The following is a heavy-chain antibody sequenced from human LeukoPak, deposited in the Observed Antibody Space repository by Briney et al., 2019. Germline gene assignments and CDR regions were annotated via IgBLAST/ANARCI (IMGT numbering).Heavy chain of an antibody. CDR3: ARDQGKYSHGQLDY. CDR2: ISNSGHNV. V-gene: IGHV3-48*03. J-gene: IGHJ4*02. Sequence: GGLLRLTCVATGFTFSSYEMSWVRQAPKKGLEYISYISNSGHNVYYADSVKGRFTISRDNAKSSLYLQVDSLRAEDTAVYYCARDQGKYSHGQLDYWGQGILVTVSA. CDR1: GFTFSSYE. D-gene: IGHD5-18*01.